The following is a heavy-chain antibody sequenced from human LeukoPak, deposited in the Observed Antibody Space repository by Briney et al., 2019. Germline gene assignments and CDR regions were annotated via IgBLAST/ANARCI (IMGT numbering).Heavy chain of an antibody. D-gene: IGHD6-19*01. V-gene: IGHV1-69*05. J-gene: IGHJ5*02. CDR3: ARDVGINLAVAGKANWFDP. Sequence: SVKVSCKASGGTFCSYAISWVRQAPGQGLEWMGRIIPIFGTANYAQKFQGRVTITTDESTSTAYMELSSLRSEDTAVYYCARDVGINLAVAGKANWFDPWGQGTLVTVSS. CDR2: IIPIFGTA. CDR1: GGTFCSYA.